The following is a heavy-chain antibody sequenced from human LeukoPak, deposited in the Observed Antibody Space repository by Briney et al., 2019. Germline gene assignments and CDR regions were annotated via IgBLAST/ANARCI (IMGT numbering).Heavy chain of an antibody. D-gene: IGHD3-10*01. CDR1: GGSFSGYY. V-gene: IGHV4-34*01. CDR3: ARGLFNYYYCYYMDV. J-gene: IGHJ6*03. CDR2: INHSGST. Sequence: SETLSLTCAVYGGSFSGYYWSWIRQPPGKGLEWIGEINHSGSTNYNPSLKSRVTISVDTSKNQFSLKLSSVTAADTAVYYCARGLFNYYYCYYMDVWGKGTTVTVSS.